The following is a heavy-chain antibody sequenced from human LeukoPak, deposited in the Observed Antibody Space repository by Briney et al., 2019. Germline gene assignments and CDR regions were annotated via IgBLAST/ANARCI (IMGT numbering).Heavy chain of an antibody. J-gene: IGHJ5*02. V-gene: IGHV4-39*07. CDR1: GGSFSSSSYY. CDR3: ARDWGSYEGFDP. D-gene: IGHD1-26*01. Sequence: ASETLSLTCTVSGGSFSSSSYYWGWIRQPPGRGLEWIGRIYYRGSNYHNSSLKGRVTMSIDTSKNQFSLKLSSVTAADTAVYYCARDWGSYEGFDPWGQGTLVTASS. CDR2: IYYRGSN.